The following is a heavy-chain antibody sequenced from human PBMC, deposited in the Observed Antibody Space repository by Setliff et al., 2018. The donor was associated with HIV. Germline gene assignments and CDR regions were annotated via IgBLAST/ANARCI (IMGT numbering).Heavy chain of an antibody. Sequence: SETLSLTCTVSGGSISSGSYYWSWIRQPAGKGLEWIGRIYTSGSTNYNPSLKSRVNISVDTSKNQFSLKLSSVTAADTAVYYCARDSELGLNYHYGMDVWGQGTTVTVSS. D-gene: IGHD1-26*01. CDR2: IYTSGST. J-gene: IGHJ6*02. CDR1: GGSISSGSYY. V-gene: IGHV4-61*02. CDR3: ARDSELGLNYHYGMDV.